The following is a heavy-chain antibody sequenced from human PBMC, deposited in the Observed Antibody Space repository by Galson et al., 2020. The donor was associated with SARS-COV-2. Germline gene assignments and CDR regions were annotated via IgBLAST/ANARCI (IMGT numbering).Heavy chain of an antibody. Sequence: GGSLRLSCAASGFTFGAYYMSWIRRAPGKGLEYVSYISSSGRNIYYADSVKGRFTISRDNAKSSLYLQINSLRAEDTAVYYCARDPYYYESSGHYDYWGQGTLVTVSS. D-gene: IGHD3-22*01. CDR3: ARDPYYYESSGHYDY. J-gene: IGHJ4*02. CDR2: ISSSGRNI. CDR1: GFTFGAYY. V-gene: IGHV3-11*01.